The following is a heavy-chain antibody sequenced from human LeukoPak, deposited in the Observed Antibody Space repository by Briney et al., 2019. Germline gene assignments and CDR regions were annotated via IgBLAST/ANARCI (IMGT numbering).Heavy chain of an antibody. V-gene: IGHV4-30-4*08. CDR1: GGSISSGAYY. CDR3: ARDNYYDSRVPFDY. J-gene: IGHJ4*02. CDR2: IYYSGST. Sequence: SQTLSLTCTVSGGSISSGAYYWSWIRQPPGKGLEWIGYIYYSGSTYYNPSLKSRVTISVDTSKNQFSLKLSSVTAADTAVYYCARDNYYDSRVPFDYWGQGTLVTVSS. D-gene: IGHD3-22*01.